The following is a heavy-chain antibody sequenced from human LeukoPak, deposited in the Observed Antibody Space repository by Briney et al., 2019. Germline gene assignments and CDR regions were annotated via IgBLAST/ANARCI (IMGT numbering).Heavy chain of an antibody. D-gene: IGHD1-1*01. CDR3: AKDVNVYDAFDI. Sequence: GGSLRLSCAASGFTFSSYSMNWVRQAPGKGLEWVSYMSSSSSTKHYADSVKGRFTISRDNAKNSLYLQMNSLRAEDTALYYCAKDVNVYDAFDIWGQGTMVTVSS. J-gene: IGHJ3*02. CDR1: GFTFSSYS. CDR2: MSSSSSTK. V-gene: IGHV3-48*04.